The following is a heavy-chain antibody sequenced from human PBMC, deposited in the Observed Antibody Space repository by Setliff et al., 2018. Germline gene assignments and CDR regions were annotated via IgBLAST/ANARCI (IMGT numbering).Heavy chain of an antibody. J-gene: IGHJ4*02. D-gene: IGHD3-10*01. Sequence: GGSLRLSCAASGFTFSSFAMSWVRQAPGKRLEWVSIIYSDGSSTYYGDSVKGRFTISRDNSQNTLYLQMNSLRAEDTAVYYCAKDRPQGVNGRSLDYWGRGALVTVSS. CDR1: GFTFSSFA. CDR2: IYSDGSST. V-gene: IGHV3-23*03. CDR3: AKDRPQGVNGRSLDY.